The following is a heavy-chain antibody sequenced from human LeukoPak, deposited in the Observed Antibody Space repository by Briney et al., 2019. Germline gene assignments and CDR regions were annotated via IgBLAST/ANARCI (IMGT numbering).Heavy chain of an antibody. J-gene: IGHJ4*02. D-gene: IGHD3-22*01. CDR2: ISGSGDNTVMSGSGENT. V-gene: IGHV3-23*01. CDR1: GFTFSTTA. Sequence: GGSLRLSCAASGFTFSTTAMGWVRQAPGKGLEWLSVISGSGDNTVMSGSGENTYYADSVKGRFTISRDNPKNTLYLQMNSLRAEDTAVYYCASRNYYDSSGYYYYYFDYWGQGILVTVSS. CDR3: ASRNYYDSSGYYYYYFDY.